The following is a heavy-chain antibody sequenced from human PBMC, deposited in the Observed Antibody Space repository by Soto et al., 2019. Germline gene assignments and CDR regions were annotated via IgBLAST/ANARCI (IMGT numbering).Heavy chain of an antibody. CDR3: SRDLTSKANRFDP. CDR1: GDYIHAGGYY. V-gene: IGHV4-30-4*01. Sequence: QVQLQESGPGLVKPSQTLSLTCMVPGDYIHAGGYYWTWIRQLPGTGLEWMGYLYYTVKTYYNPALESRLTMSVDRSKNHFSLLLTSVTAAYTAVDFCSRDLTSKANRFDPWGKGNLVTVAS. CDR2: LYYTVKT. D-gene: IGHD2-2*01. J-gene: IGHJ5*02.